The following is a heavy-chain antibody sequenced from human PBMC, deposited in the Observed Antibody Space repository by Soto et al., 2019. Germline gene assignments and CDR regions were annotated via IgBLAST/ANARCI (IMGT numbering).Heavy chain of an antibody. CDR1: GFAFSNYS. D-gene: IGHD6-13*01. CDR3: ARDWWEEPAGKETVSQFDY. V-gene: IGHV3-33*01. Sequence: QVHLVESGGGVVQPGRSLTLSCTASGFAFSNYSIHWVRQAPGRGLEWVAVIWSDGTKKFYAGSVRGRFTISRDNSKNTIYLQMNSLRAEDTAVYYCARDWWEEPAGKETVSQFDYWGQGTLVTVSS. CDR2: IWSDGTKK. J-gene: IGHJ4*02.